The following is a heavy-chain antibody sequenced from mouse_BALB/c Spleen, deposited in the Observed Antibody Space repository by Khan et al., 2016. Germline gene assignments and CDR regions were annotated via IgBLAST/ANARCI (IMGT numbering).Heavy chain of an antibody. Sequence: QVQLMESGPGLVAPSQSLSITCTVSGFSLTSSCVHWVRQPPGKGLVWLGVIWACGNTTYNSALMSRLSIITHNTKSHAFLKMNNLQTDDAAMYYGARDGTAYWGRGTLVTVSA. CDR1: GFSLTSSC. CDR2: IWACGNT. D-gene: IGHD4-1*01. V-gene: IGHV2-9*02. CDR3: ARDGTAY. J-gene: IGHJ3*01.